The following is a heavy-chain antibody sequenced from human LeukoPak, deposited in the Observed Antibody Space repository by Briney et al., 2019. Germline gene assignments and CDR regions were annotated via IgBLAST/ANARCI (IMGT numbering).Heavy chain of an antibody. CDR1: GFTFSSYA. CDR2: ISGSGGST. Sequence: PGGSLRLSCAASGFTFSSYAMSWVRQAPGKGREWVSAISGSGGSTYYADSVKGRFTISRDNSKNTLYLQMNSLRAEDTAVYYCAKQVVVVAAAPPSFDYWGQGTLVTVSS. J-gene: IGHJ4*02. CDR3: AKQVVVVAAAPPSFDY. D-gene: IGHD2-15*01. V-gene: IGHV3-23*01.